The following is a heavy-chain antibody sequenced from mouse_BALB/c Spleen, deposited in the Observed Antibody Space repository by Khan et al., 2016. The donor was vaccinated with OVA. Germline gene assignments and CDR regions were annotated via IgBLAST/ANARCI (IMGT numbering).Heavy chain of an antibody. CDR1: GYTFTTYW. Sequence: VELVESGAELAKPGASVKMSCKASGYTFTTYWMHWVKQRPGQGLEWIGYINPTSGYTDYNDKFKDRATLSADKSSSTAYMQLNSLTSEDSAVYYWTRDRIDYWGQGTTLTVSS. J-gene: IGHJ2*01. CDR2: INPTSGYT. CDR3: TRDRIDY. V-gene: IGHV1-7*01.